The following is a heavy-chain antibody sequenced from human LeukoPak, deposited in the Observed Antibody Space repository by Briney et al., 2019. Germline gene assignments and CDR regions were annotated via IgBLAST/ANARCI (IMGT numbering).Heavy chain of an antibody. V-gene: IGHV3-7*05. J-gene: IGHJ4*02. CDR3: AVSPDRAARVGGAGYCSGDSCYGY. CDR2: MNGDGSET. CDR1: GFTFSSLW. D-gene: IGHD2-15*01. Sequence: PGGSLRLSCAASGFTFSSLWMSWVRQAPGQGLEWVANMNGDGSETYYVDSVKGRFTISRDNAKNSLYLQMSSLRVEDTAVYYCAVSPDRAARVGGAGYCSGDSCYGYWGQGTLVTVSS.